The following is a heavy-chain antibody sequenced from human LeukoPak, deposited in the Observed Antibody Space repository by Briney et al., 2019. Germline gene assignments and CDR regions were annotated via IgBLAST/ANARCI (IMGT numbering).Heavy chain of an antibody. CDR1: GGTVSSYA. CDR3: AREDGVEQPGMDV. J-gene: IGHJ6*02. D-gene: IGHD1/OR15-1a*01. V-gene: IGHV1-69*04. Sequence: ASVKVSCKASGGTVSSYAISWVRQAPGQGLEWMGRIIPIFGIANYAQKFQGRVTITADKSTSTAYMELSSLRSEDTAVYYCAREDGVEQPGMDVWGQGTTVTVSS. CDR2: IIPIFGIA.